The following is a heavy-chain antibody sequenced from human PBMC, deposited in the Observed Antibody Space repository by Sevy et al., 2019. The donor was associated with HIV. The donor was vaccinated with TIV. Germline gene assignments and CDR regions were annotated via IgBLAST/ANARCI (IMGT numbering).Heavy chain of an antibody. CDR3: ATQEDGCRFAEDCSLQFFPDAIDV. V-gene: IGHV3-53*01. D-gene: IGHD3-3*01. CDR2: FYVGGDK. CDR1: GFGVNNKY. Sequence: GGCLRLSCAASGFGVNNKYMSWVRQAPGEGLEWIAIFYVGGDKYYTESVKGRFTISRDTSKNILYLQMHGLRPDDTAVYYCATQEDGCRFAEDCSLQFFPDAIDVWGQGTMVTVSS. J-gene: IGHJ3*01.